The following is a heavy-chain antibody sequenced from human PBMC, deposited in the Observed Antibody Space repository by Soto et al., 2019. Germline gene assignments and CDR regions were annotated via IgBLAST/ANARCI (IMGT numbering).Heavy chain of an antibody. V-gene: IGHV3-21*02. CDR3: ARDSSGWSRDY. Sequence: EVQLVESGGGLVKPGGSLRLSCAASGFTFSSSSMSWVRQAPGRGLEWVSTISTDNYIYYADSVKGRFTISRDNAKNSLYLQMNSLRAEDTAVYYCARDSSGWSRDYWGQGTLVTVSS. CDR2: ISTDNYI. CDR1: GFTFSSSS. J-gene: IGHJ4*02. D-gene: IGHD6-19*01.